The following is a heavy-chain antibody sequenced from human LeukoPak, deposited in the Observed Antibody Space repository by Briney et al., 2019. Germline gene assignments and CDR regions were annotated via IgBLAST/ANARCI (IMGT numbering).Heavy chain of an antibody. Sequence: PGGSLRLSCAASGFTFSSYAMSWVRQAPGKGLEWVSAISGSGGSTYYADSVKGRFTISRDNSKNTLCLQMNSLRAEDTAVYYCAKWNANVFGELSYFDYWGQGTLVTVSS. D-gene: IGHD3-10*02. CDR1: GFTFSSYA. V-gene: IGHV3-23*01. CDR3: AKWNANVFGELSYFDY. J-gene: IGHJ4*02. CDR2: ISGSGGST.